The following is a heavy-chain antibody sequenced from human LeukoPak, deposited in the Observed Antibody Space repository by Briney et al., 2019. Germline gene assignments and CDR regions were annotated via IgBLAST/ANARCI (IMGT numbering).Heavy chain of an antibody. CDR1: GFTFSSYA. D-gene: IGHD1-26*01. V-gene: IGHV3-30*04. CDR2: ISYDGSNK. Sequence: GGSLRLSCAASGFTFSSYAMHWVRQAPGKGLEWVAVISYDGSNKYYADSVKGRFTISRDNSKNTLYLQMNSLRAEDTAVYYCAGDRGYSGSYLDYWGQGTLVTVSS. CDR3: AGDRGYSGSYLDY. J-gene: IGHJ4*02.